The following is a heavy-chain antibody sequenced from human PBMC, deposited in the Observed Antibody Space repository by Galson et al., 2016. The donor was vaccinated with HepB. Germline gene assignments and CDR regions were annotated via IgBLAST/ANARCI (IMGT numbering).Heavy chain of an antibody. Sequence: SVKVSCKASGDTFSSFAISWVRQAPGQGPEWMGGIIPLFGTANYAEKFQGRVTITADRSTSTAYMELSSLRSDDTAIYFCVRGTTTVIPSRHGHDYWGQGTLVIVSS. CDR3: VRGTTTVIPSRHGHDY. V-gene: IGHV1-69*06. CDR2: IIPLFGTA. D-gene: IGHD4-17*01. J-gene: IGHJ4*02. CDR1: GDTFSSFA.